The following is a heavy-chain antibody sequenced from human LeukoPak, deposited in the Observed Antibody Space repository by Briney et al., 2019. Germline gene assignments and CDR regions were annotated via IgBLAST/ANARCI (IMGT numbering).Heavy chain of an antibody. D-gene: IGHD2-2*01. CDR1: GFTFSSYA. CDR3: AKYKENIVVVPAAMDY. CDR2: ISGSGGST. Sequence: SGGSLRLSCAASGFTFSSYAMSWVRQAPGKGLEWVSAISGSGGSTYYTDSVKGRFTISRDNSKNTLYLQMNSLRAEDTAVYYCAKYKENIVVVPAAMDYWGQGTLVTASS. V-gene: IGHV3-23*01. J-gene: IGHJ4*02.